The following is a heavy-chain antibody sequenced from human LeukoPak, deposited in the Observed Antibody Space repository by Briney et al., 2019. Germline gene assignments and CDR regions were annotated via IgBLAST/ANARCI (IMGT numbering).Heavy chain of an antibody. CDR3: ARALIGYYFDY. Sequence: PGGSLRLSCAASGFTLRCCGMHWVRQAPGKGLEWVAFVRTDGSDKYYADSVKGRFTISRDNSKNTVYLDMSSLRAEDTALYYCARALIGYYFDYWGQGTLVTVSS. D-gene: IGHD2-8*01. CDR2: VRTDGSDK. V-gene: IGHV3-30*02. J-gene: IGHJ4*02. CDR1: GFTLRCCG.